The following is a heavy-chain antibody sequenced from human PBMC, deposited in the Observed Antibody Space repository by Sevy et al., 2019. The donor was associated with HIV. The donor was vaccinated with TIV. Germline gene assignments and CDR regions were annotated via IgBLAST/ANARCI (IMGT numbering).Heavy chain of an antibody. V-gene: IGHV4-59*01. D-gene: IGHD5-18*01. CDR3: ARGQVGGYSYGFFDY. CDR1: GGSITNDN. Sequence: SETLSLTCTVSGGSITNDNWIWVRQPPNKGLEWVGYISYTGSTSYNPSLKSRFTISVDMSKNQFSLKLSSVTAADTAVYYCARGQVGGYSYGFFDYWGQGTLVTVSS. J-gene: IGHJ4*02. CDR2: ISYTGST.